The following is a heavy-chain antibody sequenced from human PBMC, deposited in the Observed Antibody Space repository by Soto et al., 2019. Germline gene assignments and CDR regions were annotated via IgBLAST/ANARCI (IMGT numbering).Heavy chain of an antibody. CDR1: GYTFTSYY. D-gene: IGHD1-26*01. CDR3: SLGATTIDY. J-gene: IGHJ4*02. CDR2: INPSGGST. Sequence: ASVKVSCKASGYTFTSYYMHWVRQAPGQGLEWMGIINPSGGSTSYAQKFQGRGTMTRDTSTSTVYMELSSLRSENTAVYYCSLGATTIDYSGQGTLVTVSS. V-gene: IGHV1-46*03.